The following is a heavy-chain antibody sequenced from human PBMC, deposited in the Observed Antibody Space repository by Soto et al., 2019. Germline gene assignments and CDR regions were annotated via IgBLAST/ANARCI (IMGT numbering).Heavy chain of an antibody. Sequence: QVQLQESGPGLVKPSETLSLTCTVSGGSISSYYWSWIRQPAGKGLEWIGRIYTSGSTNYNPSLTSRVTMSVDTAKNQFSLKVSSVTAADTAVYYCARGYSSGRINWFDPWGQGTLVTVSS. J-gene: IGHJ5*02. V-gene: IGHV4-4*07. CDR1: GGSISSYY. D-gene: IGHD6-19*01. CDR3: ARGYSSGRINWFDP. CDR2: IYTSGST.